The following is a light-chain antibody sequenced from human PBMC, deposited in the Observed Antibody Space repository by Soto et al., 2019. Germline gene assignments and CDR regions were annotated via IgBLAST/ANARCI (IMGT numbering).Light chain of an antibody. V-gene: IGKV2-28*01. Sequence: DIVMTQSPLSLPVTPGEPASISCRTSQSLLHSNGYNYLDWYLQKPGQSPQVLIYLGSNRASGVPDRVSGSGSGTDFTLKISRVEAEDVGVYYCMQALQTPRTFGQGTKV. CDR1: QSLLHSNGYNY. CDR3: MQALQTPRT. J-gene: IGKJ1*01. CDR2: LGS.